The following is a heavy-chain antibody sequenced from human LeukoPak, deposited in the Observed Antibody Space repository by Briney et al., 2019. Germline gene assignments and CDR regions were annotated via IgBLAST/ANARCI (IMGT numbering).Heavy chain of an antibody. J-gene: IGHJ4*02. CDR2: INPNSGGT. CDR1: GYTFTGYY. CDR3: ARGGPLTTVDY. V-gene: IGHV1-2*02. Sequence: ASVKVSCKASGYTFTGYYMHWVRQAPGQGLEWMGWINPNSGGTNYAQKFQGRVTMTTDTSTSTAYMELRSLRSDDTAVYYCARGGPLTTVDYWGQGTLVTVSS. D-gene: IGHD4-17*01.